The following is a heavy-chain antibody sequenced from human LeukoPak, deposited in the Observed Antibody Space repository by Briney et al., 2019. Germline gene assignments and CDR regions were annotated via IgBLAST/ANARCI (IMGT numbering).Heavy chain of an antibody. Sequence: GGPLRLSCAASGFTFSSYAMSWVRQAPGKGLEWVSAISGSGGSTYYADSVKGRFTISRDNSKNTLYLQMNSLRAEDTAVYYCAKDVRLYYYGSGSWRDDAFDIWGQGTMVTVSS. D-gene: IGHD3-10*01. CDR2: ISGSGGST. J-gene: IGHJ3*02. CDR1: GFTFSSYA. V-gene: IGHV3-23*01. CDR3: AKDVRLYYYGSGSWRDDAFDI.